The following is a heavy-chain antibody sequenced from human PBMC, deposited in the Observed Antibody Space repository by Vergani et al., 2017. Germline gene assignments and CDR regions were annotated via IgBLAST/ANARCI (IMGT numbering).Heavy chain of an antibody. D-gene: IGHD3-22*01. CDR2: ISGSGGST. V-gene: IGHV3-23*01. CDR1: GFTFSSYA. CDR3: AKFHPHYYGSSHSPVSTDY. J-gene: IGHJ4*02. Sequence: EVQLLESGGGLVQPGGSLRLSCAASGFTFSSYAMSWVRQAPGKGLEWVSAISGSGGSTYYADSVKGRFTISRDNSKNTLYLQMNSLRAEDTAVYYCAKFHPHYYGSSHSPVSTDYWGQGTLVTVSS.